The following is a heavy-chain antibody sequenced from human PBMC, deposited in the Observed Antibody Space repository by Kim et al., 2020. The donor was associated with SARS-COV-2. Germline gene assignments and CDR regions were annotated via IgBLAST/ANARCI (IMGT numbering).Heavy chain of an antibody. CDR3: ARDGPNYYDSSGYYYR. V-gene: IGHV3-53*01. Sequence: SLTGRVNISRDNSKNTLYLQMNSLRAEDTAVYYCARDGPNYYDSSGYYYRWGQGTLVTVSS. J-gene: IGHJ4*02. D-gene: IGHD3-22*01.